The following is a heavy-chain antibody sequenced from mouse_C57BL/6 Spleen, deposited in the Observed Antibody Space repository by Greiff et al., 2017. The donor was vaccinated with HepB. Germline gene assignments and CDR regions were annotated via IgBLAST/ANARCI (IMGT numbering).Heavy chain of an antibody. CDR3: TKDYSNSYWYFDV. CDR2: IRNKANNHAT. V-gene: IGHV6-6*01. J-gene: IGHJ1*03. CDR1: GFTFSDAW. D-gene: IGHD2-5*01. Sequence: EVKVVESGGGLVQPGGSMKLSCAASGFTFSDAWMDWVRQSPEKGLEWVAEIRNKANNHATYYAESVKGRFTISRDDSKSSVYLQMNSLRAEDTGIYDCTKDYSNSYWYFDVWGTGTTVTVSS.